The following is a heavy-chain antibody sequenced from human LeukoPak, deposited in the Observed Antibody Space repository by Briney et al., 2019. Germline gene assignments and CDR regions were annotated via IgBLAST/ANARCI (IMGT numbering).Heavy chain of an antibody. CDR1: GFTLTDY. CDR3: ARADSVPAGDYHYWYMDV. V-gene: IGHV1-2*02. CDR2: IKPNSGDT. D-gene: IGHD2-2*01. J-gene: IGHJ6*03. Sequence: ASVKVSCKASGFTLTDYIHWVRQDPRQGLQWMGWIKPNSGDTDYAQKFQGRVTMTRDTSISTVYMELSSLRSDDTAVYYCARADSVPAGDYHYWYMDVWGKGTMVNVSS.